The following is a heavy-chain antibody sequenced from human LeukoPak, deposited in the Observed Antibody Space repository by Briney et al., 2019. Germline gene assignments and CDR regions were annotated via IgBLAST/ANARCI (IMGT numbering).Heavy chain of an antibody. V-gene: IGHV4-59*08. D-gene: IGHD1-1*01. CDR1: GGSISSYY. Sequence: SETLSLTCTVSGGSISSYYWSWTRQPPGKGLEWIGYIYYSGSTNYNPSLKSRVTISVDTSKNQFSLKLSSVTAADTAVYYCARMNGGGVDYWGQGTLVTVSS. CDR2: IYYSGST. CDR3: ARMNGGGVDY. J-gene: IGHJ4*02.